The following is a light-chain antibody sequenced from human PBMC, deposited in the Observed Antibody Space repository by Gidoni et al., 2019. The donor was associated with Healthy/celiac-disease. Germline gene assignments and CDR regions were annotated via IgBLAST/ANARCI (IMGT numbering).Light chain of an antibody. Sequence: DIQMTQSPSSLSASVGDRVTITCRASQSISSYLNWYQQKPGKAPKLLIYAASSLQSGVPSRFSGSGSGTDFTLTISSLQPEDFATDYCQQSYSTPRTFGQGTKLEIK. CDR2: AAS. V-gene: IGKV1-39*01. CDR3: QQSYSTPRT. J-gene: IGKJ2*01. CDR1: QSISSY.